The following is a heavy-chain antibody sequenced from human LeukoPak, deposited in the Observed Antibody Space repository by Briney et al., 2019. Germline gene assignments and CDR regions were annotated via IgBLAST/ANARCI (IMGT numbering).Heavy chain of an antibody. V-gene: IGHV3-23*01. Sequence: GGSLRLTCAVSGFTLSSYMMSWVRQAPGQGLEWVSTITSDGSTFYADSVRGRFTISRDNSKNTLYLQMNSLRVEDTAVYYCAKRPFYDGGGLPFEYWGQGTLVTVSS. D-gene: IGHD2/OR15-2a*01. J-gene: IGHJ4*02. CDR2: ITSDGST. CDR1: GFTLSSYM. CDR3: AKRPFYDGGGLPFEY.